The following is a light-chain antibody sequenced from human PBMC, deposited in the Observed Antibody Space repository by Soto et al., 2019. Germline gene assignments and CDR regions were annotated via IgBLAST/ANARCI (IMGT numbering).Light chain of an antibody. CDR3: QRWDSSSDRPWV. Sequence: SYELTQPPSVSVAPGQTATITCGGSNIGRKSVHWYQHKPGQAPVLAVYDASDRPSGIPERVSGSNSENTATLTISRVEAGEEVDYFCQRWDSSSDRPWVFGGGTKVTVL. V-gene: IGLV3-21*02. CDR1: NIGRKS. CDR2: DAS. J-gene: IGLJ3*02.